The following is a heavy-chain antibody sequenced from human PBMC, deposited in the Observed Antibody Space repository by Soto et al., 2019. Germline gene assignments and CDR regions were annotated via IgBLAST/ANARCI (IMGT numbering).Heavy chain of an antibody. CDR2: ISYDGSNK. V-gene: IGHV3-30*18. CDR3: AKDLYILDGYNYAPSDY. D-gene: IGHD5-18*01. Sequence: GGSLRLSCAASGFTFSSYGMHWVRQAPGKGLEWVAVISYDGSNKYYADSVKGRFTISRDNSKNTLYLQMNSLRAEDTAVYYCAKDLYILDGYNYAPSDYWGQGTLVTVS. CDR1: GFTFSSYG. J-gene: IGHJ4*02.